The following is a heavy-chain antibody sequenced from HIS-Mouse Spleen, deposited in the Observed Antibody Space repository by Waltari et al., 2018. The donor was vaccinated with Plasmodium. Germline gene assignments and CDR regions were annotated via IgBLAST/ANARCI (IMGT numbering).Heavy chain of an antibody. D-gene: IGHD2-8*01. CDR2: IWYDGSKK. V-gene: IGHV3-33*06. CDR3: AKVAQGTRDAFDI. J-gene: IGHJ3*02. CDR1: GFPFSTYG. Sequence: QVQLVESGGGVVEPGRSLRLSWGASGFPFSTYGMHRVLQAPGQGLEWVAFIWYDGSKKYYSDSVKGRFTISRDNSKNTLYLQMNSLRAEDTAVYYCAKVAQGTRDAFDIWGQGTMVTVSS.